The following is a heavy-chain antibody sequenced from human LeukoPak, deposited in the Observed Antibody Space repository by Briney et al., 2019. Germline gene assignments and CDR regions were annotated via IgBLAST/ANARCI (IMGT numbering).Heavy chain of an antibody. CDR1: GFTFSSYG. Sequence: ETGGSLRLSCAASGFTFSSYGMHWVRQAPGKGLEWVAVIWYDGSNKYYADSVKGRFTISRDNSKNTLYLQMNSLRAEDTAVYYCARDFGGYCSSTSCRENTLLDYWGQGTLVTVSS. V-gene: IGHV3-33*01. CDR3: ARDFGGYCSSTSCRENTLLDY. J-gene: IGHJ4*02. D-gene: IGHD2-2*03. CDR2: IWYDGSNK.